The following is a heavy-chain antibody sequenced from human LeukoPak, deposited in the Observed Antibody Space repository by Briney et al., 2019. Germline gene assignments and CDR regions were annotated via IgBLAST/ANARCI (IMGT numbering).Heavy chain of an antibody. V-gene: IGHV3-23*01. D-gene: IGHD5-18*01. Sequence: AGGSLRLSCAASGFTFSSYAMGWVRQAPGKGLEWVSAITASGGNTYYADSVKGRFTISRDNSKNTLYLQVNSLRAEDTAVYYCAKGNGYSYGRYYFDYWGPGALVTVSS. CDR3: AKGNGYSYGRYYFDY. J-gene: IGHJ4*02. CDR1: GFTFSSYA. CDR2: ITASGGNT.